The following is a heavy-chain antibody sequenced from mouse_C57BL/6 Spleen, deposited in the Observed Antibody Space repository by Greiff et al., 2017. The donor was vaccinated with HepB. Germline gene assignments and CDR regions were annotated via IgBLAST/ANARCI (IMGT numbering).Heavy chain of an antibody. CDR3: APYYYGSSPYAMDY. V-gene: IGHV1-80*01. Sequence: QVQLQQSGAELVKPGASVRISCKASGYAFSSYWMNWVKQRPGKGLEWIGQIYPGDGDTNYNGKFKGKATLTADKSSSTAYMQLSSLTSEDSAVYFCAPYYYGSSPYAMDYWGQGTSVTVSS. CDR2: IYPGDGDT. J-gene: IGHJ4*01. D-gene: IGHD1-1*01. CDR1: GYAFSSYW.